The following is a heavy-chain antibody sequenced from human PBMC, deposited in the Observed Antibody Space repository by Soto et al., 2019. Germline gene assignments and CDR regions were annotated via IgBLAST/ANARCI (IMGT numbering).Heavy chain of an antibody. Sequence: ASVKVSCKASGYTFTGYYMHWVRQAPGQGLEWMGWINPNSGGTNYAQKFQGWVTMTRDTSISTAYMELSRLRSDDTAVYYCARDSRTDYDYIWGSYRPGPFDYWGQGTLVTVSS. CDR1: GYTFTGYY. J-gene: IGHJ4*02. CDR3: ARDSRTDYDYIWGSYRPGPFDY. CDR2: INPNSGGT. D-gene: IGHD3-16*02. V-gene: IGHV1-2*04.